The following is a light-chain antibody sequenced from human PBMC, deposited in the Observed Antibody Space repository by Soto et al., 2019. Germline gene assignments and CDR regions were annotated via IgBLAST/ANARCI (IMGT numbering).Light chain of an antibody. J-gene: IGKJ3*01. CDR1: QSVNNNY. V-gene: IGKV3-20*01. CDR3: QQYSSSPPEFT. Sequence: EIVLTQSPGTLSVSPGERVNLSCRASQSVNNNYLDWYQQRPGQAPRLLIFGASYRATGIADRFSGSGSGTDFTLKNSRLEPEDFAFSYCQQYSSSPPEFTFGPGTKVD. CDR2: GAS.